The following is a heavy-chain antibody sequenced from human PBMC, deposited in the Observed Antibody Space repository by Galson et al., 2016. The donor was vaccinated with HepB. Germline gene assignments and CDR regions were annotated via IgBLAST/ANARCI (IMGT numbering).Heavy chain of an antibody. CDR2: VYYSGAT. D-gene: IGHD5-24*01. CDR1: GGSISNSNPY. Sequence: LSLTCTVSGGSISNSNPYWGWIRQPPGKGLEWIGSVYYSGATYYNPSLKSRVIMSLDTSKNQFSLKLTSVTATDTAVYYCVRPRDLAFDYWGQGTLVTVSS. J-gene: IGHJ4*02. V-gene: IGHV4-39*01. CDR3: VRPRDLAFDY.